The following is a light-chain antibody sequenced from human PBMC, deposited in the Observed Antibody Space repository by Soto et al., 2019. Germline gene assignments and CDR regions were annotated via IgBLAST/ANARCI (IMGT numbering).Light chain of an antibody. CDR1: SSNIGGNS. CDR2: DDN. CDR3: GSWDSSRSGYV. Sequence: QPVLTQPPSVSAAPGQKVTIPCSGSSSNIGGNSVSWYQQLPGTAPKLLIYDDNKRPSGIPDRFSGSKSGTSATLGITGFQTGDEADYYCGSWDSSRSGYVFGTGTKVTVL. J-gene: IGLJ1*01. V-gene: IGLV1-51*01.